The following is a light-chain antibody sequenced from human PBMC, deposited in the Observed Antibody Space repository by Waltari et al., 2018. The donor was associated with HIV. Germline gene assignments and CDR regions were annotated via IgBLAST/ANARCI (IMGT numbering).Light chain of an antibody. CDR3: QVWDSSSVV. CDR2: RAI. J-gene: IGLJ1*01. Sequence: SYELTQALSVSVALGQTAKITCAGGKIGSKNVNWYQQKPGQAPVLVIFRAIMRPSGIPERFSGSNSGKSATLTISRAQAGDEGDYYCQVWDSSSVVFATGTKVTVL. CDR1: KIGSKN. V-gene: IGLV3-9*01.